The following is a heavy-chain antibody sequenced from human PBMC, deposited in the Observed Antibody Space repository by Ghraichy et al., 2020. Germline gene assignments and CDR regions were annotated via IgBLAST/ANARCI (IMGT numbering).Heavy chain of an antibody. D-gene: IGHD3-22*01. CDR2: ISGSGGST. V-gene: IGHV3-23*01. CDR3: AKDSTMIVVVMRFDP. Sequence: GGSLRLSCAASGFTFSSYAMSWVRQAPGKGLEWVSAISGSGGSTYYADSVKGRFTISRDNSKNTLYLQMNSLRAEDTAVYYCAKDSTMIVVVMRFDPWGQGTLVTVSS. J-gene: IGHJ5*02. CDR1: GFTFSSYA.